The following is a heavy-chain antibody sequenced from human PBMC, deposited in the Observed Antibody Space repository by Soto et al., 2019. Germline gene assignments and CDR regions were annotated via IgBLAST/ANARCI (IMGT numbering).Heavy chain of an antibody. CDR1: GFSFSSYG. V-gene: IGHV3-33*01. J-gene: IGHJ4*02. Sequence: QVQLVESGGGVVQPGRSLRLSYAASGFSFSSYGMHWVRQAPGKGLEWVAVILDDGSDKDYTDAVKGRFTISRDNSKNTLYLEMNSLRAEDTAVYYCARDDDYGDNGLDYWGQGTLVTVSS. D-gene: IGHD4-17*01. CDR3: ARDDDYGDNGLDY. CDR2: ILDDGSDK.